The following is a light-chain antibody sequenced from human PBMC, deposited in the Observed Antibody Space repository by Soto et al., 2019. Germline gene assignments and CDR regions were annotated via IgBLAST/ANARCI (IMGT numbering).Light chain of an antibody. Sequence: DMVLTQSPATLSLPPGERATLSDRASQSVNSYLAWYQQKPGQAPTLHLYDESNRDTGIPARFSGSGSGTDFTLTISSLEPEDCAVYYCQQGINLPLTFGGGTKVEIK. V-gene: IGKV3-11*01. J-gene: IGKJ4*01. CDR2: DES. CDR1: QSVNSY. CDR3: QQGINLPLT.